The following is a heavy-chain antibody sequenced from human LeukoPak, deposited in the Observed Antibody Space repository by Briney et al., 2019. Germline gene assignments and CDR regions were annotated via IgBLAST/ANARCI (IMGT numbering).Heavy chain of an antibody. Sequence: SETLSLTCTVSGGSISSYYWSWIRQPPGKGLEWIGYIYYSGSTNYNPSLKSRVTISVDTSKNQFSLKLSSVTAEDTAVYYCARGRSLDYWGQGTLVTVSS. J-gene: IGHJ4*02. D-gene: IGHD5-24*01. CDR1: GGSISSYY. V-gene: IGHV4-59*01. CDR3: ARGRSLDY. CDR2: IYYSGST.